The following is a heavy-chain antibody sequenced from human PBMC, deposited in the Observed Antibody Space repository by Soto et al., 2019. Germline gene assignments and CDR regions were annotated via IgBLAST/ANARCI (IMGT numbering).Heavy chain of an antibody. D-gene: IGHD6-19*01. CDR1: GASISSYY. V-gene: IGHV4-59*08. Sequence: SETLSLTCTVSGASISSYYWTWIRQPPGKELKWLGYISDSGNTNYNPSLKSRVAMSIDTSKRQLSLNLWSLTAADTAVYYCVRGNSGWSPYRSRLFHFYYMDVWGKGTTVTVSS. CDR2: ISDSGNT. CDR3: VRGNSGWSPYRSRLFHFYYMDV. J-gene: IGHJ6*03.